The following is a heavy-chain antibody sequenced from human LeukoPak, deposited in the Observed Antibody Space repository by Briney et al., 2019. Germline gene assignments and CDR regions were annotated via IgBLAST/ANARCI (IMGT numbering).Heavy chain of an antibody. V-gene: IGHV1-69*06. J-gene: IGHJ4*02. CDR1: GYTFTSYG. D-gene: IGHD1-7*01. CDR2: IIPIFGTA. CDR3: ARAKNWNYGFGY. Sequence: SVKVSCKASGYTFTSYGISWVRQAPGQGLEWMGGIIPIFGTANYAQKFQGRVTITADKSTSTAYMELSSLRSEDTAVYYCARAKNWNYGFGYWGQGTLATVSS.